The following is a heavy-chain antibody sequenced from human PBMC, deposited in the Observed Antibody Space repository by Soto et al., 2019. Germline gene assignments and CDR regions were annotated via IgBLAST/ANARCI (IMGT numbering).Heavy chain of an antibody. Sequence: PSETLSLTCAVYGGSFSGYYWSWIRQPPGKGLEWIGEINHSGSTNYNPSLKSRVTISVDTSKNQFSLKLSSVTAADTAVYYCARGSRPPYYDFWSGTNWFDPWGQGT. CDR1: GGSFSGYY. J-gene: IGHJ5*02. D-gene: IGHD3-3*01. CDR3: ARGSRPPYYDFWSGTNWFDP. CDR2: INHSGST. V-gene: IGHV4-34*01.